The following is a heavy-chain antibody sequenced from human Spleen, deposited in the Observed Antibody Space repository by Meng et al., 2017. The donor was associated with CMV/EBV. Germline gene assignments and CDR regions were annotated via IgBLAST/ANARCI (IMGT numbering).Heavy chain of an antibody. CDR3: ARDRGYYDSSGYPLDY. CDR1: CTFSNYA. V-gene: IGHV1-69*05. D-gene: IGHD3-22*01. CDR2: IIPIFGTA. Sequence: CTFSNYAISWVRPAPGQGLEWMGGIIPIFGTANYTQKFQGRVTITTDKSTSTAYMELSSLRSEDTAVYYCARDRGYYDSSGYPLDYWGQGTLVTVSS. J-gene: IGHJ4*02.